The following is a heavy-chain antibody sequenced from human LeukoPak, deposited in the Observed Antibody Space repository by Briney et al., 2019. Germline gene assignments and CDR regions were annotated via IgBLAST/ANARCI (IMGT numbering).Heavy chain of an antibody. CDR3: AREGAVGLGYCSSTSCHSFDY. Sequence: ASVKGSCKASGYTFTGYYMHWVRQAPGQGLEWMGWINPNSGGTNYAQKFQGRVTMTTDTSTSTAYMELRSLRSDDTAVYYCAREGAVGLGYCSSTSCHSFDYWGQGTLVTVSS. CDR2: INPNSGGT. CDR1: GYTFTGYY. D-gene: IGHD2-2*01. J-gene: IGHJ4*02. V-gene: IGHV1-2*02.